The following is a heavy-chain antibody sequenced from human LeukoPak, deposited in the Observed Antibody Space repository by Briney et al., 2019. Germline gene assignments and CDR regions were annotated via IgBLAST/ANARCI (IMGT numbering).Heavy chain of an antibody. Sequence: GGSLRLSCAASGFIFSSYGMHWVRQAPGKGLEWVAFIRYDGSKKYYADSVKGQFTISRDNSKNTLYLQMNSLRAEDTAVYYCAKDGTGYYYYMDVWGKGTTVTVSS. CDR3: AKDGTGYYYYMDV. J-gene: IGHJ6*03. CDR2: IRYDGSKK. D-gene: IGHD1-1*01. V-gene: IGHV3-30*02. CDR1: GFIFSSYG.